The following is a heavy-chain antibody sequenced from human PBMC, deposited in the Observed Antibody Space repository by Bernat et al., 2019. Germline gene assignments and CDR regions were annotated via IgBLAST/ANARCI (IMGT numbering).Heavy chain of an antibody. J-gene: IGHJ6*02. CDR2: IDPNSGDI. CDR1: GYTFSAYY. CDR3: ARDPRGWIAGTGTYYFGMDV. Sequence: QVQLVQSGAEVKKPGSSVKVSCKASGYTFSAYYIHWVRQAPGQGLEWMGWIDPNSGDINYAQKFQGWVTMTRDTGISTVYLELSADDTAIYYCARDPRGWIAGTGTYYFGMDVWGQGTTVTV. V-gene: IGHV1-2*04. D-gene: IGHD1-1*01.